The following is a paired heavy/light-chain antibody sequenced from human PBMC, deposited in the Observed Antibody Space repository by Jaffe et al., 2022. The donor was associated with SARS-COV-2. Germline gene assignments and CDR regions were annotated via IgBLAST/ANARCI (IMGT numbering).Light chain of an antibody. CDR1: QSVSSSY. CDR2: GAS. J-gene: IGKJ4*01. V-gene: IGKV3-20*01. CDR3: QQYGSSPGLT. Sequence: EIVLTQSPGTLSLSPGERATLSCRASQSVSSSYLAWYQQKPGQAPRLLIYGASSRATGIPDRFSGSGSGTDFTLTISRLEPEDFAVYYCQQYGSSPGLTFGGGTKVEIK.
Heavy chain of an antibody. CDR1: GFTFSDYY. CDR2: ISSSGSTI. D-gene: IGHD3-10*01. Sequence: QVQLVESGGGLVKPGGSLRLSCAASGFTFSDYYMSWIRQAPGKGLEWVSYISSSGSTIYYADSVKGRFTISRDNAKNSLYLQMNSLRAEDTAVYYCARGLPAHRGGYYFDYWGQGTLVTVSS. V-gene: IGHV3-11*01. J-gene: IGHJ4*02. CDR3: ARGLPAHRGGYYFDY.